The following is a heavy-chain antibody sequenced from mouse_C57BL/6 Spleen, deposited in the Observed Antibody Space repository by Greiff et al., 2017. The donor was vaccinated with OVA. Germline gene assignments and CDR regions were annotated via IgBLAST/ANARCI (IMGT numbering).Heavy chain of an antibody. V-gene: IGHV1-69*01. CDR3: ARAQTAPWFAY. CDR1: GYTFTSYW. D-gene: IGHD4-1*01. CDR2: IDPSDSYT. Sequence: QVHVKQPGAELVMPGASVKLSCKASGYTFTSYWMHWVKQRPGQGLEWIGEIDPSDSYTNYNQKFKGKSTLTVDKSSSTAYMQLSSLTSEDSAVYYCARAQTAPWFAYWGQGTLVTVSA. J-gene: IGHJ3*01.